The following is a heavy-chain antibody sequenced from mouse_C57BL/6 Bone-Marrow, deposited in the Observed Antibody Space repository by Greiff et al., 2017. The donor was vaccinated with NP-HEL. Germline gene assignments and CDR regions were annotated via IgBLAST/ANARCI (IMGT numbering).Heavy chain of an antibody. Sequence: QVHVKQPGADLVKPGASVKLSCKASGYTFTSYWMHWVKQRPGRGLEWIGRIDPNSGGTKFNEKFKTKATLTVDKPSSTAYMKLSSLTSEDSAVYYCARYYYGSRGWYFDVWGTGTTVTVSS. CDR1: GYTFTSYW. CDR2: IDPNSGGT. D-gene: IGHD1-1*01. V-gene: IGHV1-72*01. J-gene: IGHJ1*03. CDR3: ARYYYGSRGWYFDV.